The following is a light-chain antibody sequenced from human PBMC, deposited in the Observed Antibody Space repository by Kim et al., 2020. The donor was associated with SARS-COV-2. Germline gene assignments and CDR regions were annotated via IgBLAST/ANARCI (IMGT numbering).Light chain of an antibody. J-gene: IGLJ1*01. CDR3: QSYDRSLSGYV. V-gene: IGLV1-40*01. CDR1: YD. CDR2: GTN. Sequence: YDVHWYQQRLGTAPKLLLYGTNNRPSGVPDRFSGSKSDTSASLAITGLQAEDEADYYCQSYDRSLSGYVFGTGTKVTVL.